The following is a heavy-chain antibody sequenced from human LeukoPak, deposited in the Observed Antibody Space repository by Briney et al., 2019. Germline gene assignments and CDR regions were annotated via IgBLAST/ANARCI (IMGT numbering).Heavy chain of an antibody. J-gene: IGHJ4*02. V-gene: IGHV4-34*01. CDR2: ISHSGST. CDR3: ARDWIAARPGFDY. CDR1: GGSFSGYY. D-gene: IGHD6-6*01. Sequence: SETLSLTCAVYGGSFSGYYWSWIRQPPGKGLEWIGEISHSGSTNYNPSLKSRVTISVDTSKNQFSLKLSSVTAADTAVYYCARDWIAARPGFDYWGQGTLVTVSS.